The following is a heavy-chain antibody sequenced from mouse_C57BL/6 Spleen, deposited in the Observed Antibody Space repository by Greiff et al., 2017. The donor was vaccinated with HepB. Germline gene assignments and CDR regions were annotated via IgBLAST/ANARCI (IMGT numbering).Heavy chain of an antibody. D-gene: IGHD2-3*01. J-gene: IGHJ2*01. CDR1: GFTFSDYG. Sequence: EVQRVESGGGLVKPGGSLKLSCAASGFTFSDYGMHWVRPAPEKGLEWVAYISSGSSTIYYADTVKGRFTISRDNAKNTLLLQMTSLRSEDTSMYYCARNGYYYFDYWGQGTTLTVSS. CDR3: ARNGYYYFDY. V-gene: IGHV5-17*01. CDR2: ISSGSSTI.